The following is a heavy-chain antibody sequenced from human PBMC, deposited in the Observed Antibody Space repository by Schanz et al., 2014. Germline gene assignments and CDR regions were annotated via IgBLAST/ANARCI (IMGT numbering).Heavy chain of an antibody. CDR2: INSDGTKR. Sequence: VQLVESGGGLIQPGGSLRLSCAASGFGFSSYGMHWVRQAPGKGLEWVAFINSDGTKRFYADSVKSRFTISRDNSKNTLFLQMNSLRAEDTAVYYCARDRRNADLDYWGQGTLVTVSS. CDR3: ARDRRNADLDY. CDR1: GFGFSSYG. D-gene: IGHD1-1*01. V-gene: IGHV3-33*08. J-gene: IGHJ4*02.